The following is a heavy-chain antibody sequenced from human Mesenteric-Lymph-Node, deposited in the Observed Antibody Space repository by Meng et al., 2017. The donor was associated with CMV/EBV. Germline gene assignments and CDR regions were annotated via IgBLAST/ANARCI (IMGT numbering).Heavy chain of an antibody. V-gene: IGHV3-11*01. CDR2: ISTTGTTT. CDR3: ARRRDYFDS. J-gene: IGHJ4*02. Sequence: GGSLRLSCAASGFTVSSYSMNWIRQAPGKGLEWLSYISTTGTTTYYVDSVRGRFTISRDNAKNSLYLQMNSLRAEDTAVYYCARRRDYFDSWGQGTLVTVSS. CDR1: GFTVSSYS.